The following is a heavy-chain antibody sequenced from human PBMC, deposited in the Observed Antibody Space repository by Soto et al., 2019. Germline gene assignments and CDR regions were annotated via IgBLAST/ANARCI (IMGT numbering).Heavy chain of an antibody. CDR1: GFTFGDYA. J-gene: IGHJ6*02. Sequence: GGSLRLSCTASGFTFGDYAMSWVRQAPGKGLEWVGFIRSKAYGGTTEYAASVKGRFTISRDDSKSIAYLQMNSLKTEDTAVYYCTTNTYYDFWSGPGYYSYGMDVWGQGTTVTVS. D-gene: IGHD3-3*01. CDR2: IRSKAYGGTT. V-gene: IGHV3-49*04. CDR3: TTNTYYDFWSGPGYYSYGMDV.